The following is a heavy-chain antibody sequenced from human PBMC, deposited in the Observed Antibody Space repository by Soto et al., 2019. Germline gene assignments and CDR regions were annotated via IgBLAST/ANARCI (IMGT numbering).Heavy chain of an antibody. D-gene: IGHD3-22*01. J-gene: IGHJ6*02. Sequence: ASVKVSCKASRYTFTNYAIHWVRQAPGQRLEWLGWISPYDGYTNYAQILQGRVYMTTDTSTKTAYMELRSLRSDDTAMYYCARGGYYDSSGSRNYHYYGMNVWGQGTTVTVSS. CDR2: ISPYDGYT. V-gene: IGHV1-18*01. CDR1: RYTFTNYA. CDR3: ARGGYYDSSGSRNYHYYGMNV.